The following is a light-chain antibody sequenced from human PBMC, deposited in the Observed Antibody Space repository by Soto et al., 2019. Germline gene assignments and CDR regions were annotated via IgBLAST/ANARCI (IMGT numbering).Light chain of an antibody. J-gene: IGLJ1*01. Sequence: QSVLTQPRSVSGSPGQSVTISCTGTSSDVGTYNYVSWYQQHPGKAPKVVIYDVSQRPSGVPDRFSGSKSGNTASLSISGLKGEDEADYYCCSYAGRSAYFVFGTGTKLTVL. CDR1: SSDVGTYNY. CDR3: CSYAGRSAYFV. CDR2: DVS. V-gene: IGLV2-11*01.